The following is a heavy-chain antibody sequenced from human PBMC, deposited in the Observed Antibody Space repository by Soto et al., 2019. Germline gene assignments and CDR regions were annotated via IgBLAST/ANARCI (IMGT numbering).Heavy chain of an antibody. J-gene: IGHJ3*02. Sequence: ESGGGFVQPGGSLRLSCAASGFTFSSYAMTWVRQAPGKGLEWVSSISGSGGSTYYADSVKGRFTISRDNSKNTLYLQMNSLSAEDTAVYYCASDYGHYVSDAFDIWGQGTLVTVSS. D-gene: IGHD4-17*01. CDR3: ASDYGHYVSDAFDI. CDR1: GFTFSSYA. V-gene: IGHV3-23*01. CDR2: ISGSGGST.